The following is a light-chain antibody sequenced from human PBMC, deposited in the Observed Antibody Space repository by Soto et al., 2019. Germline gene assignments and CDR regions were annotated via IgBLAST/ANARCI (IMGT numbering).Light chain of an antibody. J-gene: IGKJ1*01. V-gene: IGKV1-5*01. CDR2: DAS. CDR1: QSISRW. CDR3: QQYNSYWT. Sequence: DIRMTQSPSTLPASIGDRVTITCRACQSISRWLAWYQQKPGKAPKLLIHDASNLESGVPSRFSGSGSGTEFTLTISSLQPDDSATYYCQQYNSYWTFGQGTKVEIK.